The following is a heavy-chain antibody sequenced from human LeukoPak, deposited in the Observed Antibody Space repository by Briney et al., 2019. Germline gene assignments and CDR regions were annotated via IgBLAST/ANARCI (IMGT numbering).Heavy chain of an antibody. CDR1: GFTFSNYS. CDR2: ISSSSSYI. D-gene: IGHD3-22*01. V-gene: IGHV3-21*01. J-gene: IGHJ4*02. CDR3: ARDGTYYYDSSGYY. Sequence: PGGSLRLSCAASGFTFSNYSMNWVRQAPGKGLEWVSSISSSSSYIYYADSVKGRFTISRDNPKNSLYLQMNSLRAEDTAVYYCARDGTYYYDSSGYYSGQGTLVTVSS.